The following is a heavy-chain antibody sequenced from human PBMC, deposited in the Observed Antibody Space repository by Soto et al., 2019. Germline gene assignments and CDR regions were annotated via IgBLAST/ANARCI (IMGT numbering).Heavy chain of an antibody. V-gene: IGHV1-69*02. D-gene: IGHD3-10*01. CDR2: INPILSMS. CDR3: ATSYGSGYRAFDY. Sequence: QVQLVQSGAEVKKPGSSVKVSCKASGDTFSFYTINWVLQAPGLGLEWVGRINPILSMSNYAQKFQGRVTMTADKSTSTAYMELRSLRSEDTAMYYCATSYGSGYRAFDYWGQGDLVTVSS. J-gene: IGHJ4*02. CDR1: GDTFSFYT.